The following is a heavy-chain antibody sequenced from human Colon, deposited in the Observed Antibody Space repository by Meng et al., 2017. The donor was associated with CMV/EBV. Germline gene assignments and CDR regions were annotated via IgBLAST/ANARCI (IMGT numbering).Heavy chain of an antibody. CDR3: ARAQNVIPELFDS. J-gene: IGHJ4*02. V-gene: IGHV4-61*01. CDR2: IFYRGST. CDR1: GASVSSGSDY. Sequence: SETLSLTCSVSGASVSSGSDYWSWIRQSPGRGLEWIGYIFYRGSTNSNPSFKSRVTMSVDTSKNQFSLMMTSVTAADTAVYYCARAQNVIPELFDSWGQGTLVTVSS. D-gene: IGHD3-10*01.